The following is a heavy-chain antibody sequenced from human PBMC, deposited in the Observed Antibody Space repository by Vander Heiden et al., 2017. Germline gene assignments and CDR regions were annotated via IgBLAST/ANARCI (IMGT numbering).Heavy chain of an antibody. V-gene: IGHV3-11*01. J-gene: IGHJ4*02. CDR3: ARYRTSGMIAVAGRFFDY. Sequence: QVQLVESVGGLVKPGGSLRLSCAASGSTFSTYYLSWIRQAPGKGLEWVSYISSSGSTIYYADSVKGRFTISRDNAKNSLYLQMNSLRAEDTAVYYCARYRTSGMIAVAGRFFDYWGQGTLVTVSS. CDR2: ISSSGSTI. CDR1: GSTFSTYY. D-gene: IGHD6-19*01.